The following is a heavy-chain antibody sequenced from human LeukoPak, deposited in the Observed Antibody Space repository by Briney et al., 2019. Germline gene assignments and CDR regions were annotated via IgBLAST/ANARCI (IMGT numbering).Heavy chain of an antibody. CDR3: ARVAMITFGGVIVIAAYYFDY. CDR1: GYTFTSYY. Sequence: ASVKVSCKASGYTFTSYYMHWVRQAPGQGLEWMGIINPSGGSTSYAQKFQGRVTMTRDTSTSTVYMELSSLRSEDTAVYYCARVAMITFGGVIVIAAYYFDYWGQGTLVTVSS. CDR2: INPSGGST. J-gene: IGHJ4*02. D-gene: IGHD3-16*02. V-gene: IGHV1-46*01.